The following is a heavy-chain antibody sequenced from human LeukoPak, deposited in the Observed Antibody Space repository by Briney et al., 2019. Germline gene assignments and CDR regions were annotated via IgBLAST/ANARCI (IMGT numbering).Heavy chain of an antibody. D-gene: IGHD3-22*01. CDR2: IIPIFGTA. CDR3: ASAYYDSSESWFDP. CDR1: GGTFSSYA. V-gene: IGHV1-69*13. J-gene: IGHJ5*02. Sequence: ASVTVSCKASGGTFSSYAISWVRQAPGQGLEWMGGIIPIFGTANYAQKFQGRVTITADESTSTAYMELSSLRSDDTAVYYCASAYYDSSESWFDPWGQGTLVTVSS.